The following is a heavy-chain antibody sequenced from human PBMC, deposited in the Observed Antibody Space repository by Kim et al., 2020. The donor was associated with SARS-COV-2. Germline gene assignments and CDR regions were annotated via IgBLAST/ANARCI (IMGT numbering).Heavy chain of an antibody. V-gene: IGHV3-74*01. CDR1: GFTFNNYC. J-gene: IGHJ1*01. D-gene: IGHD3-16*01. CDR3: ASTFGGPDQG. CDR2: IYPDGSTT. Sequence: GGSLRLSCAASGFTFNNYCMHWVRQASGEGLVWVSHIYPDGSTTNYSDSVNGRFTISRDNAKNKVYPQMNSLRAEDTAVYYCASTFGGPDQGWGQGTL.